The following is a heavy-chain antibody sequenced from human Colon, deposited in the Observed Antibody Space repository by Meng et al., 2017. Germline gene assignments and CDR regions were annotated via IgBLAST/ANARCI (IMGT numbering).Heavy chain of an antibody. CDR2: INHAGTA. D-gene: IGHD1-26*01. CDR3: ANIRDRSFSDS. CDR1: GESISTFY. V-gene: IGHV4-34*01. J-gene: IGHJ4*02. Sequence: QVQLQPWGAGLLKPPATLPLTWPVDGESISTFYWAWIRQSPGKGLEWIGEINHAGTAYYNPSLKSRVTLSIDTSRNQFSLNLRSVTAADTAVYYCANIRDRSFSDSWGQGTLVTVSS.